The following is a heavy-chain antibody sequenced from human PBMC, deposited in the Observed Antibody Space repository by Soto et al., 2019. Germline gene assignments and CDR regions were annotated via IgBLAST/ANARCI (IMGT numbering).Heavy chain of an antibody. Sequence: GGSLRLSCAASGFTFSSYDMHWVRQATGKGLEWVSAIGTAGDTYYPGSVKGRFTISRENAKNSLYLQMNSLRAEDTAVYYCAGYSSSSYCYGMDVWGQGTTVTVSS. CDR3: AGYSSSSYCYGMDV. V-gene: IGHV3-13*01. CDR1: GFTFSSYD. D-gene: IGHD6-6*01. J-gene: IGHJ6*02. CDR2: IGTAGDT.